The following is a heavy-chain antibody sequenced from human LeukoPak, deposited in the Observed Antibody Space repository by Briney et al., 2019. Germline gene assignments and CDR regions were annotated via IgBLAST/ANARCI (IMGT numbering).Heavy chain of an antibody. J-gene: IGHJ3*02. CDR3: ARESPSPGYYYDREGAFDI. CDR2: IYYSGGT. V-gene: IGHV4-59*01. D-gene: IGHD3-22*01. CDR1: GGSISSFN. Sequence: PSETLSLTCTVSGGSISSFNWSWIPQPPGKGLEWSGYIYYSGGTNYNPSLKSLVTISVDTSKNHFSLKLSSVTAADTAEYYCARESPSPGYYYDREGAFDIWGQGTMVTVSS.